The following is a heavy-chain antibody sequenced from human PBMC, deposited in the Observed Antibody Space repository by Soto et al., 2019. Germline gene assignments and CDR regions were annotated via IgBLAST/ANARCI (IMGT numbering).Heavy chain of an antibody. J-gene: IGHJ6*02. Sequence: PGGSLRLSCAASGFTFSDYYMSWIRQAPGKGLEWVSYISSSGSTIYYADSVKGRFTISRDNAKNSLYLQMNSLIAEDTTVYYCTTVRGQGLGVLYYYYSVMAVWGQGTTVPVSS. CDR2: ISSSGSTI. D-gene: IGHD6-19*01. CDR1: GFTFSDYY. V-gene: IGHV3-11*01. CDR3: TTVRGQGLGVLYYYYSVMAV.